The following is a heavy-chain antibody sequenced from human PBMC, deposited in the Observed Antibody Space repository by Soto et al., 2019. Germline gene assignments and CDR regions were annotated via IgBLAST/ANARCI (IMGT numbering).Heavy chain of an antibody. J-gene: IGHJ6*02. CDR1: GFTFSGSA. CDR3: TRHEDVGGHYDFWSGYYGEGYYYGMDV. V-gene: IGHV3-73*01. CDR2: IRSKANSYAT. Sequence: EVPLVESGGGLVQPGGSLKLSCAASGFTFSGSAMHWVRQASGKGLEWVGRIRSKANSYATAYAASVKGRFTISRDDSKNTAYLQMNSLKTEDTAVYYCTRHEDVGGHYDFWSGYYGEGYYYGMDVWGQGTTVTVSS. D-gene: IGHD3-3*01.